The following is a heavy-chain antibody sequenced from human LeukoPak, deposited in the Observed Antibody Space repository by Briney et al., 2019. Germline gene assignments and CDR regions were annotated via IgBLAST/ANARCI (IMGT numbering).Heavy chain of an antibody. CDR2: ITYGGTT. CDR1: GASLNINSYY. CDR3: AGPVNVYGDYVGYFDY. V-gene: IGHV4-39*01. Sequence: PSETLSLTCSASGASLNINSYYWHWIRQPPGKGLEWIGSITYGGTTNYNPSLKRRSTISVDTSKKQFSLKVTSVTAADTAVYYCAGPVNVYGDYVGYFDYWGQGILVSVSS. J-gene: IGHJ4*02. D-gene: IGHD4-17*01.